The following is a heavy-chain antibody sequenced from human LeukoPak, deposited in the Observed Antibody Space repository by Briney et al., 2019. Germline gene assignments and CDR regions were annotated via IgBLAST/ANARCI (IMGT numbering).Heavy chain of an antibody. CDR2: IKQDGSEK. CDR3: ATGRRSGWPFYYFDY. V-gene: IGHV3-7*01. D-gene: IGHD6-19*01. CDR1: GFTFSSYW. Sequence: GGSLRLSCAASGFTFSSYWMSWVRQAPGKGLEWVDNIKQDGSEKYYVDSVKGRFTISRDNAKNSLYLQMNSLRGEDTAVYYCATGRRSGWPFYYFDYWGQGTLVTVSS. J-gene: IGHJ4*02.